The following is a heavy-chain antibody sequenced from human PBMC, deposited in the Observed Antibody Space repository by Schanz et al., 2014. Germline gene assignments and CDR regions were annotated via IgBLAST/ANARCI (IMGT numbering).Heavy chain of an antibody. CDR2: ISSSSSYI. CDR1: GFTFSSYS. V-gene: IGHV3-21*02. CDR3: ASPSGYSDYGTYFDF. J-gene: IGHJ4*02. D-gene: IGHD5-12*01. Sequence: EVKLVESGGGLVKPGGSLRLSCAASGFTFSSYSMNWVRQAPGKGLEWVSSISSSSSYIYYADSVKGRFTISRDNSRNTLYLQMNSLRTEDTAVYYCASPSGYSDYGTYFDFWGQGTLVTVSS.